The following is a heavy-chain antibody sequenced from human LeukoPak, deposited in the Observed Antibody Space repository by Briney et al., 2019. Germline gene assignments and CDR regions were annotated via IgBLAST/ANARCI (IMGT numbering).Heavy chain of an antibody. D-gene: IGHD3-3*01. J-gene: IGHJ3*02. CDR3: ARDGETLEWSYAFDI. Sequence: SETLSFTCTVSGGSISSYYWSWIRQPPGNGLEWIGYIYYSGSTSYNPSLKSRVTISVDTSKNQFSLKLSSVTAADTAVYYCARDGETLEWSYAFDIWGQGTMVTVSS. CDR2: IYYSGST. V-gene: IGHV4-59*01. CDR1: GGSISSYY.